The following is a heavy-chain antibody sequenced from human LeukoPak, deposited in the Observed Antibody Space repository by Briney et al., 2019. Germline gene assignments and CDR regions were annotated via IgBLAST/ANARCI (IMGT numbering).Heavy chain of an antibody. CDR3: AKDIPDRSGWDDAFDI. J-gene: IGHJ3*02. CDR1: GFTFDDYA. V-gene: IGHV3-9*01. CDR2: ISWNSGSI. D-gene: IGHD6-19*01. Sequence: PGRSLRLSCAASGFTFDDYAMHWVRQAPGKGLEWVSGISWNSGSIGYADSVKGRFTISRDNAKNPLYLQMNSLRAEDTALYYCAKDIPDRSGWDDAFDIWGQGTMVTVSS.